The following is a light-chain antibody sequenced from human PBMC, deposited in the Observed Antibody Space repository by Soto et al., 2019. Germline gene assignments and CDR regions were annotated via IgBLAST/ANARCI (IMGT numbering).Light chain of an antibody. CDR3: QQYYSTPWT. V-gene: IGKV4-1*01. J-gene: IGKJ3*01. Sequence: DIVMTQSPDSLAVSLGERATINCKSSQSVLYSSNNKNYLAWYQQKPGQPPKLLIYWASTRESGVPDRFSGSGSRTDFTLTISSLQAEDVAVYYCQQYYSTPWTFGPGTKVDIK. CDR1: QSVLYSSNNKNY. CDR2: WAS.